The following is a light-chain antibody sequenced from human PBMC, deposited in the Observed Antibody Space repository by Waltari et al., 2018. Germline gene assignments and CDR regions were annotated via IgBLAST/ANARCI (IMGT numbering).Light chain of an antibody. Sequence: QSVLTQPPSASGTPGQTVTISCSGSSPNIGVNPVNWYQQLPGTAPKLLIYTDNLRPSGVPDRVSGSKSGTSASLAISGLQSEDEADYHCQTWDDSLNGVVFGGGTKLTVL. J-gene: IGLJ2*01. CDR2: TDN. CDR3: QTWDDSLNGVV. CDR1: SPNIGVNP. V-gene: IGLV1-44*01.